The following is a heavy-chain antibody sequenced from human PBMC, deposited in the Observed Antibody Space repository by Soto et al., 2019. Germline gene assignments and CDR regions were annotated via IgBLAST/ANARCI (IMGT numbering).Heavy chain of an antibody. V-gene: IGHV4-39*01. D-gene: IGHD3-22*01. CDR1: GGSISSSNYY. CDR2: IYYSGST. J-gene: IGHJ4*02. CDR3: ARHLGYDSSSYYIPDY. Sequence: SETLSLTCTVSGGSISSSNYYWGWIRQPPGKGLEWIGSIYYSGSTYYNPSLKSRVTISVDTSKNQFSLKLSSVTAADTAVYYCARHLGYDSSSYYIPDYWGQGTLVTVSS.